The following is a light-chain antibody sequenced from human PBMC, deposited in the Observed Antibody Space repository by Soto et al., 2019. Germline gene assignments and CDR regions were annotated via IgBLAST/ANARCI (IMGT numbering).Light chain of an antibody. CDR3: SSYTSTSTL. CDR1: SSDVGAYNY. J-gene: IGLJ2*01. Sequence: QSALTQPASVSGSPGQSITISCTGTSSDVGAYNYVSWYQQNPGKAPKLIIFDVSNRPSGVSNRFSGSKSGNTASLTISGLQAEDEADYYCSSYTSTSTLFGGGTKLTVL. V-gene: IGLV2-14*01. CDR2: DVS.